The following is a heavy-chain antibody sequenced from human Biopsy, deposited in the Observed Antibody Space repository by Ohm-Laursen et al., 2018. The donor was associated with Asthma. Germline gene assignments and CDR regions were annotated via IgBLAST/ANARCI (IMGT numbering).Heavy chain of an antibody. V-gene: IGHV3-21*01. D-gene: IGHD2-2*01. CDR1: GFTFSSYS. Sequence: SLRLSCSASGFTFSSYSMNWVRQAPGKGLEWVSSISSSSSYIYYADSVKGRFTISRDNANNSLYLQMNSLRAEDTAVYYCARDGTDMNEAMPKDYWGQGTLVTVSS. J-gene: IGHJ4*02. CDR2: ISSSSSYI. CDR3: ARDGTDMNEAMPKDY.